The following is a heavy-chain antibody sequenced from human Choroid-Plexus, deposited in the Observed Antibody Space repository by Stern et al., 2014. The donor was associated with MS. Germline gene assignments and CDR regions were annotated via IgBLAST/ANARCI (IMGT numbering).Heavy chain of an antibody. J-gene: IGHJ4*02. CDR2: TSYVGSNQ. CDR3: AKDRWGDGYPIFDY. D-gene: IGHD5-24*01. Sequence: VQLVESGGGVVQPGRSLRLSCAASGFNFNYYAMPWVRQAPGKGLEWGASTSYVGSNQNYADSVKGRFTISRDNSKNTLYLQMNSLRAADTAVYYCAKDRWGDGYPIFDYWGQGTVVTVSS. CDR1: GFNFNYYA. V-gene: IGHV3-30*18.